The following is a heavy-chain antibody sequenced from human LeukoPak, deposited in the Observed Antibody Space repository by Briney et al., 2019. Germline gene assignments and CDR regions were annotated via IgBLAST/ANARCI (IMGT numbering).Heavy chain of an antibody. V-gene: IGHV4-61*02. CDR1: GGSISSGSYY. Sequence: SQTLSLTCTVSGGSISSGSYYWSWIRQPAGKGLEWIGRIYTSGSTNYNPSLKSRVTVSVDTSKNQFSLKLSSVTAADTAVYYCARDGVATIHDAFDIWGQGTMVTVSS. D-gene: IGHD5-12*01. CDR2: IYTSGST. J-gene: IGHJ3*02. CDR3: ARDGVATIHDAFDI.